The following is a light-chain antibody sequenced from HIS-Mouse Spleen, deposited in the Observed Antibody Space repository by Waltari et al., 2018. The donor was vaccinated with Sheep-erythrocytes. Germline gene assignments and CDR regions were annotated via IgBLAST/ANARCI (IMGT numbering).Light chain of an antibody. CDR2: DDS. V-gene: IGLV3-21*02. CDR1: NIGRKS. Sequence: SYVLTQPPSVSVAPGQTARITCGGNNIGRKSVHWSQQKPGQAPVLVVYDDSDRPSGIPERFSGSNSGNTATLTISRVEAGDEADYYCQVWDSSSDPVVFGGGTKLTVL. CDR3: QVWDSSSDPVV. J-gene: IGLJ2*01.